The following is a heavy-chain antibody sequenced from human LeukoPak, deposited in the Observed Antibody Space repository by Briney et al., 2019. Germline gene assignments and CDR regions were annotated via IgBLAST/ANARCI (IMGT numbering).Heavy chain of an antibody. CDR1: GYTLNMYD. J-gene: IGHJ6*02. CDR3: ARVLARGRGALKERLLYNNVYYDMDV. CDR2: VSPTSGNI. Sequence: RASVKVSCKASGYTLNMYDINWVRQTTGQGLEWMGWVSPTSGNIHYEPNFQGRVTMTWNSSITTTYMELSSLRSEDTVVLYCARVLARGRGALKERLLYNNVYYDMDVWGQGTTVTVSS. D-gene: IGHD1-26*01. V-gene: IGHV1-8*01.